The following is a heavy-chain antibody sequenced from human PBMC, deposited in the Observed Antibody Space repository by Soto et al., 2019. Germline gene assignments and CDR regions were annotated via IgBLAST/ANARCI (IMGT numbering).Heavy chain of an antibody. D-gene: IGHD3-22*01. CDR2: ISGSGGST. Sequence: PGGSLRLSCAACGFTFSSYAMSWVRQAPGKGLEWVSAISGSGGSTYYADSVKGRFTISRDNSKNTLYLQMNSLRAEDTAVYYCAKGGYDSSGYYYGAGAFDIWGQGTMVTVSS. J-gene: IGHJ3*02. CDR3: AKGGYDSSGYYYGAGAFDI. CDR1: GFTFSSYA. V-gene: IGHV3-23*01.